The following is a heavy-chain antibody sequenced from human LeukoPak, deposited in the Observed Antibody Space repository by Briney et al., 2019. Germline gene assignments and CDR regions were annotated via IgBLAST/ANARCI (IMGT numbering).Heavy chain of an antibody. J-gene: IGHJ4*02. Sequence: PSETLSLTCTVSGGSISSYYWSWIRQPPGKGLEWIGYIYYSGSTNYNPSLKSRVTIPVDTSKNQFSLKLSSVTAADTAVYYCASALAVGYFDYWGQGTLVTVSS. CDR3: ASALAVGYFDY. CDR1: GGSISSYY. V-gene: IGHV4-59*08. CDR2: IYYSGST.